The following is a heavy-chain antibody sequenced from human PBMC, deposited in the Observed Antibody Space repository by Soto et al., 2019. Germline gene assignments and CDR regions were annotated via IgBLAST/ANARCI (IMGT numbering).Heavy chain of an antibody. CDR1: GFTVSNYG. J-gene: IGHJ3*02. CDR3: ARGDAWTDEAFDI. V-gene: IGHV3-33*01. CDR2: IWYDGNNK. Sequence: QVQLVESGGGVVQPGGSLRLSCAASGFTVSNYGMHWVRQAPGKGLEWVAVIWYDGNNKSYRDSVKGRFTISRDNSKNTVDLQMSSLRGEDTAVYYCARGDAWTDEAFDIWGQGTMVTVS. D-gene: IGHD5-12*01.